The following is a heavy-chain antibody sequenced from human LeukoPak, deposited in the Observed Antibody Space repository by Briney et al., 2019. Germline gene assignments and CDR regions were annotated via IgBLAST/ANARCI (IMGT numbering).Heavy chain of an antibody. CDR3: ARGQPYYYDSRGYSVPHD. CDR2: IYSAGTT. V-gene: IGHV3-53*01. Sequence: GGSLRLSCTASGFTVSSDYMSWVRQAPGKGLEWLSLIYSAGTTYYADSVKGRFIISRDNSKNTLYLQMNSLRAEDTAVYYCARGQPYYYDSRGYSVPHDWGQGTLVTVSS. J-gene: IGHJ4*02. D-gene: IGHD3-22*01. CDR1: GFTVSSDY.